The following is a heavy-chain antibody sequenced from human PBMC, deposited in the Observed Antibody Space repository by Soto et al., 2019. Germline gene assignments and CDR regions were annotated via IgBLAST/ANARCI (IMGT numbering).Heavy chain of an antibody. CDR1: GASITYYY. CDR3: ARHPSGTYYYYYGMDV. V-gene: IGHV4-59*01. J-gene: IGHJ6*02. CDR2: FSSTGST. D-gene: IGHD1-26*01. Sequence: SETLSLTCAVSGASITYYYWNWIRQPPGRGLEWIVSFSSTGSTVYNPSLRSRVTISLDTSKNQFSLTLNSVTAADTAVYYCARHPSGTYYYYYGMDVWGQGTTVTVSS.